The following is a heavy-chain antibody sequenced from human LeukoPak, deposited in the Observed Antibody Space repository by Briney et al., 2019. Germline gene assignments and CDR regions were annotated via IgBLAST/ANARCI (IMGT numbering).Heavy chain of an antibody. Sequence: ASVKVSCKASGYTFTSYDINWVRQATGQGLEWMGWMNPNSGNTGYAQKFQGRVTMTRNTSISTAYMELSSLRSEDTAVYYCARAALATTWYYDFWSGSPYYFDYWGQGTLVTVSS. CDR1: GYTFTSYD. D-gene: IGHD3-3*01. CDR2: MNPNSGNT. CDR3: ARAALATTWYYDFWSGSPYYFDY. V-gene: IGHV1-8*01. J-gene: IGHJ4*02.